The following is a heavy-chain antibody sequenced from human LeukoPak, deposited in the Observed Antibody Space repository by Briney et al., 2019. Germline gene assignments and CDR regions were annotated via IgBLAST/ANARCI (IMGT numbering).Heavy chain of an antibody. D-gene: IGHD4-17*01. CDR1: GFTFNSCA. CDR3: AKDLVYDYGDYGRAFDI. V-gene: IGHV3-23*01. Sequence: PGGSLRLSCAASGFTFNSCAMNWVRQAPGRGLEWVSTISGSGDSTYYADSVKGRFTISRDNSKNTLYLQMNSLRAEDTAVYYCAKDLVYDYGDYGRAFDIWGQGTMVTVSS. J-gene: IGHJ3*02. CDR2: ISGSGDST.